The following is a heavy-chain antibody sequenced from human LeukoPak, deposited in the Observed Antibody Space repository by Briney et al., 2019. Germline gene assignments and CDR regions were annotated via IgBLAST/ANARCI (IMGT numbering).Heavy chain of an antibody. CDR2: LSDSAVSS. D-gene: IGHD3-22*01. V-gene: IGHV3-23*01. CDR1: GFTFSTFA. Sequence: PGGSLRLSCAVSGFTFSTFAMNWVRQAPGKGLEWVSSLSDSAVSSYYADSVKGRFTISRDNSKNTLYLQMNSLRAEDTATYYCPKAPDSSGFPSYFDSWGQGTLVAVSS. J-gene: IGHJ4*02. CDR3: PKAPDSSGFPSYFDS.